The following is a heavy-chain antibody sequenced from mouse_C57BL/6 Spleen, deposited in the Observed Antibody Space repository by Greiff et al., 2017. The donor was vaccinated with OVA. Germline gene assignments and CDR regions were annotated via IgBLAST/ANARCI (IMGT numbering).Heavy chain of an antibody. V-gene: IGHV7-1*01. CDR3: ARARGSSYGWYFDV. Sequence: DVHLVESGGGLVQSGRSLRLSCATSGFTFSDFYMEWVRQAPGKGLEWIAASRNKANDYTTEYSASVKGRFIVSRDTSQSILYLQMNALRAEDTAIYYCARARGSSYGWYFDVWGTGTTVTVSS. CDR1: GFTFSDFY. D-gene: IGHD1-1*01. J-gene: IGHJ1*03. CDR2: SRNKANDYTT.